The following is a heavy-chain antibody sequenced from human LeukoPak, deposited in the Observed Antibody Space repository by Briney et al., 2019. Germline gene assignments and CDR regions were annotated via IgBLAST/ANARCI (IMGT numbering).Heavy chain of an antibody. CDR2: ISWNSGSI. D-gene: IGHD2-2*01. CDR1: GFTFDDYA. Sequence: GGSLRLSCAASGFTFDDYAMHWVRQAPGKGLEWVSGISWNSGSIGYADSVKGRFTISRDNSKNTLYLQMNSLRAEDTAVYYCAKGLGYCSSTSCYGAYYYGMDVWGQGTTVTVSS. J-gene: IGHJ6*02. CDR3: AKGLGYCSSTSCYGAYYYGMDV. V-gene: IGHV3-9*01.